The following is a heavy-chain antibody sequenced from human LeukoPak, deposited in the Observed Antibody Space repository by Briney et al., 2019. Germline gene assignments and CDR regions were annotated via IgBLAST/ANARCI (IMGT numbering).Heavy chain of an antibody. Sequence: GASVKVSCKASGYTFTSYGISWVRQAPGQGLEWMGWISAYNGNTNYAQKLQGRVTMTRNTSISTAYMELGSLRSEDTAVYYCARDVGGAGYFGYWGQGTLVTVSS. V-gene: IGHV1-18*01. D-gene: IGHD3-22*01. J-gene: IGHJ4*02. CDR2: ISAYNGNT. CDR3: ARDVGGAGYFGY. CDR1: GYTFTSYG.